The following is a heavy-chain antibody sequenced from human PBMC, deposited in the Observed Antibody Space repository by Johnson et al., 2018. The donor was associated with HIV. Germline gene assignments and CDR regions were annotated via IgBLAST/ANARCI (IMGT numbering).Heavy chain of an antibody. D-gene: IGHD6-19*01. CDR2: ISWNSGSI. J-gene: IGHJ3*02. Sequence: VQLVESGGGLVQPGRSLRLSCEASGFTFAHYAMHWVRQAPGKGLEWVSSISWNSGSIGYADSVRGRFTISRDNAKNSLYLQMNSLRAEDTAVYYCARYEAVAPGSAFDIWGQGTMVTVSS. V-gene: IGHV3-9*01. CDR1: GFTFAHYA. CDR3: ARYEAVAPGSAFDI.